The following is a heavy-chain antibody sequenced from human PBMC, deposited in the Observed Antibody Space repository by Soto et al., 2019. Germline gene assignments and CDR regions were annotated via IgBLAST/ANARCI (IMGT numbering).Heavy chain of an antibody. J-gene: IGHJ4*02. V-gene: IGHV1-69*06. CDR2: IIPIFGTA. D-gene: IGHD1-26*01. Sequence: SVKVSCKASGGTFSSYAISWVRQAPGQGLEWMGGIIPIFGTANYAQKFQGRVTITADNSKNTLYLQMNSLRAEDTAVYYCAREGGANTFDYWGQGTLVTVSS. CDR3: AREGGANTFDY. CDR1: GGTFSSYA.